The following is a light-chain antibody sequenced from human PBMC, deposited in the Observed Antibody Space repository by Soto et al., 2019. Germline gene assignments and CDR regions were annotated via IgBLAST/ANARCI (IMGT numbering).Light chain of an antibody. CDR2: AAS. Sequence: DNPMTQTPSSVSASVGDRVTITCRASQSISSYLSWYQQKPGTAPKLLIYAASNLQSGVPSRFSGSGSGTDFTLTISGLQPEDSATYYCQETYNTPLTFGGGTKVEIK. CDR1: QSISSY. J-gene: IGKJ4*01. V-gene: IGKV1-39*01. CDR3: QETYNTPLT.